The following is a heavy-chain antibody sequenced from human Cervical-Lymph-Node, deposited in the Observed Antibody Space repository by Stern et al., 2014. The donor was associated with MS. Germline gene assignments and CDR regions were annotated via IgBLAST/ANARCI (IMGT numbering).Heavy chain of an antibody. J-gene: IGHJ4*02. CDR2: ISYDGSNK. V-gene: IGHV3-30*18. D-gene: IGHD4-17*01. Sequence: VHLVESGGGVVQPGRSLRLSCAASGLTFSSFGMHWVRQAPGKGLEWVAVISYDGSNKYYADFVKGRFTISRDNSKNTLYLQMNSLRGEDTAVYYCAKDLYGDLDYWGQGTQVTVSS. CDR1: GLTFSSFG. CDR3: AKDLYGDLDY.